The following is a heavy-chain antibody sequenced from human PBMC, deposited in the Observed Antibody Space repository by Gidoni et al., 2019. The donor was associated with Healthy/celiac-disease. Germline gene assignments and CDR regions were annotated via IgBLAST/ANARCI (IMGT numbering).Heavy chain of an antibody. CDR2: IIPIFGTA. CDR3: SKNYYGSGSWSTYYYMDV. V-gene: IGHV1-69*06. Sequence: QVQLVQSGAEVKKPGSSVKVSCKASGGTFSSYAISWVLQAPGHGLEWMGGIIPIFGTANYAQKFQGRVTITADKSTSTAYMELSSLRSEDTAVYYCSKNYYGSGSWSTYYYMDVWGKGTTVTVSS. J-gene: IGHJ6*03. CDR1: GGTFSSYA. D-gene: IGHD3-10*01.